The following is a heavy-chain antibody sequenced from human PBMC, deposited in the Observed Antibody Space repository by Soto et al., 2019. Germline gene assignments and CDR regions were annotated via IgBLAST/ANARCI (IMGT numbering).Heavy chain of an antibody. CDR3: ARDADIVATINFGY. Sequence: GASVKVSCKASGYTFTSYGISWVRQDPGQGLEWMGWISAYNGNTNYAQKLQGRVTMTTDTSTSTAYMELRSLRSDDTAVYYCARDADIVATINFGYWGQGTLVTVSS. CDR2: ISAYNGNT. V-gene: IGHV1-18*01. J-gene: IGHJ4*02. D-gene: IGHD5-12*01. CDR1: GYTFTSYG.